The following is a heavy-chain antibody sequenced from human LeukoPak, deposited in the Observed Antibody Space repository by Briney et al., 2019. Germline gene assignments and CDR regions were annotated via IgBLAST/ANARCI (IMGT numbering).Heavy chain of an antibody. CDR3: ARGRSGGSNRGDFFDY. Sequence: GASVKVSCKASGYTFTNYDISWVRQAPGQGLEWMGWISPYSGNTNYAQKLQGRVTMTTDTSTSTAYMELRSLRSDDTAVYYCARGRSGGSNRGDFFDYWGQGTLVTVSS. D-gene: IGHD1-26*01. V-gene: IGHV1-18*01. CDR1: GYTFTNYD. J-gene: IGHJ4*02. CDR2: ISPYSGNT.